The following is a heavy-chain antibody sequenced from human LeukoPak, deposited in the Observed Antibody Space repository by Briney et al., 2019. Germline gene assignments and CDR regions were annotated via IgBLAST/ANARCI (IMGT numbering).Heavy chain of an antibody. CDR2: IIPIFGTA. Sequence: SVKVSCKASGGTFSSYAISWVRQAPGQGLEWMGGIIPIFGTANYAQKFQGRVTITADESTSTAYMELRSLKSDDTAVYYCARETRASFDYWGQGTLVTVSS. V-gene: IGHV1-69*13. CDR3: ARETRASFDY. J-gene: IGHJ4*02. CDR1: GGTFSSYA.